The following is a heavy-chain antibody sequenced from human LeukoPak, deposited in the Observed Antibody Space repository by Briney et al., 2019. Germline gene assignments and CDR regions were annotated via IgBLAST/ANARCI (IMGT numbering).Heavy chain of an antibody. CDR2: ISSSSSYI. D-gene: IGHD7-27*01. CDR1: GFTFSSYS. V-gene: IGHV3-21*01. J-gene: IGHJ4*02. Sequence: GGSLRLSCAASGFTFSSYSMNWVRQAPGKGLEWVSSISSSSSYIYYADSVKGRFTISRDNAKNSLYLQMNSLRAEDTAVYYCATVQVDSGECDYWGQGTLVTVSS. CDR3: ATVQVDSGECDY.